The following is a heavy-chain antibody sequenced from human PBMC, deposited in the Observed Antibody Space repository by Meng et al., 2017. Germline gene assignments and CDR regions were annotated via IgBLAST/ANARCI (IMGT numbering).Heavy chain of an antibody. V-gene: IGHV1-3*01. D-gene: IGHD4-17*01. J-gene: IGHJ5*02. CDR2: INAGNGHT. CDR1: GFTFSSYA. Sequence: LLESGGGVVQPWRSLRLSCAASGFTFSSYAMHWVRQAPGQRLEWMGWINAGNGHTHYSQKFQGRVTITRDTSASTAYMELSSLRSEDTAVYYCARDRSRLSTVTLLFDPWGQGTLVTVSS. CDR3: ARDRSRLSTVTLLFDP.